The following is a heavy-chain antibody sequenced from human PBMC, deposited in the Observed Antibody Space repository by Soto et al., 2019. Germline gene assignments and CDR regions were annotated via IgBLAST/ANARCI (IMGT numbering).Heavy chain of an antibody. CDR3: ARDGARASSSSWAPYYYYYGMDV. J-gene: IGHJ6*04. D-gene: IGHD6-6*01. V-gene: IGHV1-69*01. Sequence: QVQLVQSGAEVKKPGSSVKVSCKASGGTFSSYAISWVRQAPGQGLEWMGGIIPIFGTANYAQKFQGRVTITADESTSRAYMELSSLRSEDTAVYYCARDGARASSSSWAPYYYYYGMDVWGKGTTVTVSS. CDR1: GGTFSSYA. CDR2: IIPIFGTA.